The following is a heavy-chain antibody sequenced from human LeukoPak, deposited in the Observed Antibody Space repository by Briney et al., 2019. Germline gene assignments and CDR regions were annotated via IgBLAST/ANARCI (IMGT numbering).Heavy chain of an antibody. D-gene: IGHD6-19*01. J-gene: IGHJ4*02. CDR3: ARERAMAAPGALWLFDY. CDR1: GFTFSDYW. Sequence: GGSLRLSCAASGFTFSDYWMHWVRQAPGKGLVWVSRISPDGSSTNYADSVKGRFTISRDNSKNTLYLQMNSLRAEDTAVYYCARERAMAAPGALWLFDYWGQGTLVTVSS. V-gene: IGHV3-74*01. CDR2: ISPDGSST.